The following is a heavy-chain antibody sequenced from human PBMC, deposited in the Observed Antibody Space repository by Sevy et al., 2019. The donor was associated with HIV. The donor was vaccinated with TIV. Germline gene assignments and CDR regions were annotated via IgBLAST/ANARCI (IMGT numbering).Heavy chain of an antibody. CDR3: ATYVVGITYHMDV. Sequence: ASVKVSCKASGYTFNFYGFTWVRQARGQGLEWMGWISGHNGNSNYAQKFLGRVTMTTDTATNTGFMEMRSLRSDDTAVYYCATYVVGITYHMDVWGKGTTVTVSS. J-gene: IGHJ6*03. D-gene: IGHD1-26*01. CDR2: ISGHNGNS. V-gene: IGHV1-18*01. CDR1: GYTFNFYG.